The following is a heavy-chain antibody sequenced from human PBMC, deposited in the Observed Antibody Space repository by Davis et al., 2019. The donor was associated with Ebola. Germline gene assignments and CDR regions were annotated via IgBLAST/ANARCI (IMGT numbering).Heavy chain of an antibody. Sequence: MPSETLSLTCTVSGGSISSYYWSWIRQPPGKGLEWIGYIYYSGSTNYNPSLKSRVTISVDTSKNQFSLKLSSVTAADTAVYYCATRRDFWSGYSHFDYWGQGTLVTVSS. J-gene: IGHJ4*02. D-gene: IGHD3-3*01. V-gene: IGHV4-59*01. CDR3: ATRRDFWSGYSHFDY. CDR2: IYYSGST. CDR1: GGSISSYY.